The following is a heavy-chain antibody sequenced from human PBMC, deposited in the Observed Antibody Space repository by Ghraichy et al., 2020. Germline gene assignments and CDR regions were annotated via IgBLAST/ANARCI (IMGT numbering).Heavy chain of an antibody. J-gene: IGHJ6*02. V-gene: IGHV1-46*01. CDR2: INPSGGST. Sequence: ASVKVSCKASGYTFTSYYMHWVRQAPGQGLEWMGIINPSGGSTTYAQKFQGRVTMTRDTSTSTVYMDLSSLRSEDTAVYYCARGGDIVVVPTAIPPLHYYFYGMDVWGQGTPVTFSS. CDR3: ARGGDIVVVPTAIPPLHYYFYGMDV. CDR1: GYTFTSYY. D-gene: IGHD2-2*01.